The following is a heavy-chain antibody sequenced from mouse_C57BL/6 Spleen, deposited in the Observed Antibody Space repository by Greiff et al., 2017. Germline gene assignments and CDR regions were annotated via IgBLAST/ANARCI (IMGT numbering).Heavy chain of an antibody. J-gene: IGHJ2*01. CDR1: GYTFTSYW. Sequence: VQLQQPGAELVRPGSSVKLSCKASGYTFTSYWMHWVKQRPIQGLEWIGNIDPSDSETHYNQKFKDKATLTVDKSSSTAYMQLSSLTSEDSAVYYCARRSYWDVDYFDYWGQGTTLTVSS. D-gene: IGHD4-1*01. CDR2: IDPSDSET. V-gene: IGHV1-52*01. CDR3: ARRSYWDVDYFDY.